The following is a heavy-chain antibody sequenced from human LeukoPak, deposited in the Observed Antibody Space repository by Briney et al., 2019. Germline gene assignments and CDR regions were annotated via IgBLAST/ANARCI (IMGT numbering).Heavy chain of an antibody. J-gene: IGHJ6*03. V-gene: IGHV4-59*10. CDR3: ARDTWGGRRNNYYYYMDV. Sequence: SETLSLTCAVYGGSFSGYYWSWIRQPPGKGLEWIGRIYTSGSTNYNPSLKSRVTTSVDTSKNQFSLKLSSVTAADTAVYYCARDTWGGRRNNYYYYMDVWGKGTTVTISS. CDR1: GGSFSGYY. CDR2: IYTSGST. D-gene: IGHD1/OR15-1a*01.